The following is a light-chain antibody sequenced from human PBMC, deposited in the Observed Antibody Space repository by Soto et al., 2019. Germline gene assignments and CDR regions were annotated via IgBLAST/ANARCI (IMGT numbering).Light chain of an antibody. V-gene: IGKV1-8*01. J-gene: IGKJ3*01. CDR2: AAS. Sequence: AIRMIKSPSSFSASTGDRVTITCRASQGISSYLAWYQQKPGKAPKLLIYAASTLQSGVPSRFSGSGSGTDFTLTISCLQSEDFATYYCQQYYSYPRTFGPGTKVDIK. CDR1: QGISSY. CDR3: QQYYSYPRT.